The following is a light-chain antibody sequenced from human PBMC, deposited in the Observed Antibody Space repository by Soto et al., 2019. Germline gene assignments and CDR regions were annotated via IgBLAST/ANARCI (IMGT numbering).Light chain of an antibody. CDR3: QQYNNWPRWT. Sequence: EIGLTQSPDTLSLSPGEISTLAFRAIHTVIHNHLAWHQQKPGQNPRLLVYGASSRATGIPDRFSGSGSGTDFTLTISRLEPEDFAVYYCQQYNNWPRWTFGQGTKVDIK. CDR1: HTVIHNH. V-gene: IGKV3-20*01. J-gene: IGKJ1*01. CDR2: GAS.